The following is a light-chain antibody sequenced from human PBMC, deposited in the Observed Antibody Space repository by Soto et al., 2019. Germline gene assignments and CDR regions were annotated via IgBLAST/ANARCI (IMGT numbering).Light chain of an antibody. J-gene: IGLJ2*01. Sequence: QSALTQPRSVSGSPGQSVTISCTGSSSDVGNYNYVSWYQQHPGKAPKLMIYDVNKRPSGVPDRFSGSKSGNTASLTISGLQAEDEADYYCCSYAGSYTLFGGGTKVTVL. CDR1: SSDVGNYNY. CDR2: DVN. CDR3: CSYAGSYTL. V-gene: IGLV2-11*01.